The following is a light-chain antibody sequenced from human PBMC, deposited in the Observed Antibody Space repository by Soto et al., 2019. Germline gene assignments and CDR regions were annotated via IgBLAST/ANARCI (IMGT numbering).Light chain of an antibody. V-gene: IGKV1-17*01. CDR1: QGIRNE. Sequence: DIQMTESPSSLSASVGDRVTITCRASQGIRNELGWYQQKLGEAPKRLIYDAASLQSGVPSRFSGSASGTEFTLTISSLQPEDFATYYCLQHNTYPWTFGQGTKVEI. CDR2: DAA. CDR3: LQHNTYPWT. J-gene: IGKJ1*01.